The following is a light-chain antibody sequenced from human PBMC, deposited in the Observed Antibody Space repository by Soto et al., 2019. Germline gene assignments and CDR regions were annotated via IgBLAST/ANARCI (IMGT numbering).Light chain of an antibody. J-gene: IGKJ4*01. CDR1: QSVSSS. V-gene: IGKV3-11*01. Sequence: EIVLTQSPATLSLSPGERATFSCRASQSVSSSLAWYQQKSGQAPRLLIYDASNRATGIPARFRGSGSGTDFTLTISSLEPEDFAVYYCQQYNSWPLTFGGGTKVDIK. CDR3: QQYNSWPLT. CDR2: DAS.